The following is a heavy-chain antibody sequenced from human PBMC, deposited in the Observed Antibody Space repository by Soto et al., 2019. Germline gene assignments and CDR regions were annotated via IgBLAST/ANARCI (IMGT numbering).Heavy chain of an antibody. Sequence: GGSLRLSCAASGFRFSNYWMYWVRQAPGKGLVLVSHIDGDGTSASYADSVKGRFTISRDNAKSTLYLQMDSLRAEDTAVYYCAKDRYPFTVTTAGSDPWGQGTLVTVSS. CDR1: GFRFSNYW. CDR2: IDGDGTSA. CDR3: AKDRYPFTVTTAGSDP. V-gene: IGHV3-74*01. J-gene: IGHJ5*02. D-gene: IGHD4-17*01.